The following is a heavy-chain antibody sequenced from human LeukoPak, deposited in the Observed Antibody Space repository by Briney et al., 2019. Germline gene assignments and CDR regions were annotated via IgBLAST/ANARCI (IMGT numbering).Heavy chain of an antibody. D-gene: IGHD4/OR15-4a*01. CDR3: ARPQGAIEPDAFDI. Sequence: SETLSLTCAVSGYSISSGYYWGWIRQPPGKGLEWIGGIYHSGSTYYNPSLKSRVTISVHTSKTQSSLKLSSVTAADTAVYYCARPQGAIEPDAFDIWGQGTMGTVSS. J-gene: IGHJ3*02. CDR2: IYHSGST. CDR1: GYSISSGYY. V-gene: IGHV4-38-2*01.